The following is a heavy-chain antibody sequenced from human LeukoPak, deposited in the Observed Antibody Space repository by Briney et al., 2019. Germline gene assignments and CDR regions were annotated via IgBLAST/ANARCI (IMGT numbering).Heavy chain of an antibody. CDR2: ISGSGGST. CDR3: AKGHSSSGNYYYGMDV. Sequence: GGSLRLSCAASGFTFSSYAMSWVRQAPGKGLEWASSISGSGGSTYYADSVKGRFTISRDNAKNTLYLQMNSLRAEDTAVYYCAKGHSSSGNYYYGMDVWGQGTTVTVSS. D-gene: IGHD6-13*01. V-gene: IGHV3-23*01. CDR1: GFTFSSYA. J-gene: IGHJ6*02.